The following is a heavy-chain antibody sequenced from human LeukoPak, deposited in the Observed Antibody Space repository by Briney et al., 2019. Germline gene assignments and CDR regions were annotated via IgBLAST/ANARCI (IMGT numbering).Heavy chain of an antibody. CDR1: GGSISSSSYY. J-gene: IGHJ4*02. Sequence: SGTLSLTCTVSGGSISSSSYYWGWVRQPPGKGLEWIGSIYYSGSTYYNPSLKSRVTIAVDTSKNQFSLKLSSVTAADTAVYYCARAITMISRFDYWGRGTLVTVSS. V-gene: IGHV4-39*07. D-gene: IGHD3-22*01. CDR3: ARAITMISRFDY. CDR2: IYYSGST.